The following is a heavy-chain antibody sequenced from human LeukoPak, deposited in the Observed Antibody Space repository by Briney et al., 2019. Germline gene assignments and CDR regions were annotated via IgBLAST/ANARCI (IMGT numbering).Heavy chain of an antibody. J-gene: IGHJ6*02. D-gene: IGHD3-22*01. CDR2: IKSKTDGGTT. CDR1: GFTFSNAW. Sequence: GGSLRLSCAASGFTFSNAWMSWVRQAPGKGLEWVGRIKSKTDGGTTDYAAPVKGRFIISRDDSKNTLYLQMNSLKTEDTAVYYCTTDPGRQYYYYDSSGKTYYYGMDVWGQGTTVTVSS. CDR3: TTDPGRQYYYYDSSGKTYYYGMDV. V-gene: IGHV3-15*01.